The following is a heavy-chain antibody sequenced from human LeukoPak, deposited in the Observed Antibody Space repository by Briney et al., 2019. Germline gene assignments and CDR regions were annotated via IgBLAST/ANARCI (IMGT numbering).Heavy chain of an antibody. CDR1: GFTFSSYG. CDR2: IRPDGSNK. V-gene: IGHV3-30*02. D-gene: IGHD6-19*01. J-gene: IGHJ4*02. CDR3: AKAYGSGWYYYFDY. Sequence: PGGSLRLSCAASGFTFSSYGMHWVRQAPGKGLEWVAFIRPDGSNKYYADSVKGRFTISRDNSKNTLYLQMNSLRAEDTAVYYCAKAYGSGWYYYFDYWGQGTLVTVSP.